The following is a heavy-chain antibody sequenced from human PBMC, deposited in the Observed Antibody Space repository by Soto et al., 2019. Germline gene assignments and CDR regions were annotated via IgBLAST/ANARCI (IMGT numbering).Heavy chain of an antibody. D-gene: IGHD3-16*02. CDR1: GGSFSGYY. CDR3: ARVGMITFGGVIANNDAFDI. J-gene: IGHJ3*02. CDR2: INHSGST. Sequence: SETLSLTCAVYGGSFSGYYWSWIRQPPGKGLEWIGEINHSGSTNYNPSLKSRVTISVDTSKNQFSLKLSSVTAADTAVYYCARVGMITFGGVIANNDAFDIWGQGTMVTVSS. V-gene: IGHV4-34*01.